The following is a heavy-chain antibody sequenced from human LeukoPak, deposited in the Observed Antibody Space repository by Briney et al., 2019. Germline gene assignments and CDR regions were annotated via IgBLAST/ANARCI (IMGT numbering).Heavy chain of an antibody. CDR1: GASISNYY. Sequence: ETLSLTCTVSGASISNYYWSWFRQPAGKGPEWIGRVCSSGSTNYNPSLKSRVTLSVDTAKNQFSLNLNSVTAADTVVYYCAREAVAVYFDYWGQGTLVTVSS. CDR3: AREAVAVYFDY. J-gene: IGHJ4*02. CDR2: VCSSGST. D-gene: IGHD6-19*01. V-gene: IGHV4-4*07.